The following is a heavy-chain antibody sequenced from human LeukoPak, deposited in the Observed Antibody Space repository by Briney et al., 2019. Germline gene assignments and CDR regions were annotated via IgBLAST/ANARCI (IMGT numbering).Heavy chain of an antibody. CDR3: ARHCGYDRLYGDYDECFDY. CDR2: ISSSSSYI. J-gene: IGHJ4*02. CDR1: GFTFSSYS. D-gene: IGHD4-17*01. V-gene: IGHV3-21*01. Sequence: PGGSLGLSCAASGFTFSSYSMNWVRQAPGKGLEWVSSISSSSSYIYYADSVKGRFTISRDNAKNSLYLQMNSLRAEDTAVYYCARHCGYDRLYGDYDECFDYWGQGTLVTVSS.